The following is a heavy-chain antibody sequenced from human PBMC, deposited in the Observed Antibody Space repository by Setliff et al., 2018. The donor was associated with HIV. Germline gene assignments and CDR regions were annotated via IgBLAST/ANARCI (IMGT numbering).Heavy chain of an antibody. Sequence: GASVKVSCKVSGYTLTELSRHWVRQAPGKGLEWVSVIYSGGSVYYADSVKGRFTISRDNSKNTLYLQMNSLRAEDTAVYYCTTGEGGTYRYNYFDPWGQGTLVTVSS. CDR2: IYSGGSV. D-gene: IGHD1-26*01. CDR1: GYTLTELS. J-gene: IGHJ5*02. V-gene: IGHV3-53*01. CDR3: TTGEGGTYRYNYFDP.